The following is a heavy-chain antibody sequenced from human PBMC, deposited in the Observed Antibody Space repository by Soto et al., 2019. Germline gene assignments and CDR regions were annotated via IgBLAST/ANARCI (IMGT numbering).Heavy chain of an antibody. D-gene: IGHD3-10*01. V-gene: IGHV1-3*01. CDR1: GYTFTSYA. CDR2: INAGNGNT. Sequence: ASVKVSCKVSGYTFTSYAMNWVRQAPGQRLEWMGWINAGNGNTKYSQKFQGRVTITRDTSASTAYMELSSLRSEDTAVYYCAREGGYYYGSGTFNWFDPWGQGTLVTVSS. J-gene: IGHJ5*02. CDR3: AREGGYYYGSGTFNWFDP.